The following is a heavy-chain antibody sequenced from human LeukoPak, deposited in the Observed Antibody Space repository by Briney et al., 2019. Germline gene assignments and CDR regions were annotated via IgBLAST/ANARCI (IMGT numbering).Heavy chain of an antibody. V-gene: IGHV4-61*02. Sequence: KPSETLSLTCTVSGGSISSSSYYWSWIRQPAGKGLEWIGRIYTTGSTNYSPSLKSRVTMSVDTSKNQFSLKLSSVTAADTAVYYCAREGWGYTGYDFDYWGQGTLVTVSS. CDR3: AREGWGYTGYDFDY. D-gene: IGHD5-12*01. CDR1: GGSISSSSYY. J-gene: IGHJ4*02. CDR2: IYTTGST.